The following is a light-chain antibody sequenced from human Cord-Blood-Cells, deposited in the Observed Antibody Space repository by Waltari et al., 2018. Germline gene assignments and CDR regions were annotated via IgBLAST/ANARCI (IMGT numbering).Light chain of an antibody. V-gene: IGLV3-19*01. CDR3: NSRDSSGNLVV. CDR2: GKN. Sequence: SSELTQDPAVSVALGQTYRITCQGDSLRSYYASWYQQKPGPAPVLVIYGKNNRPSGIPDRFSGSSSGNTASLTITGAQAEDEADYYCNSRDSSGNLVVFGGGTKLTVL. J-gene: IGLJ2*01. CDR1: SLRSYY.